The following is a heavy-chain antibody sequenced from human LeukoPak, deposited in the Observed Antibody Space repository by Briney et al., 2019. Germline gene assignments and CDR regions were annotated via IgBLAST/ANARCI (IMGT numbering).Heavy chain of an antibody. J-gene: IGHJ6*02. CDR1: GGSISSSSYY. Sequence: PSETLSLTCTVSGGSISSSSYYWGWIRQPPGKGLEWIGSIYYSGSTYYNPSLKSRVTISVDTSKNQFSLKLSSVTAADTAVYYCARQSGSRSYYYYGMDVWGQGTTVTVSS. CDR2: IYYSGST. CDR3: ARQSGSRSYYYYGMDV. D-gene: IGHD1-26*01. V-gene: IGHV4-39*01.